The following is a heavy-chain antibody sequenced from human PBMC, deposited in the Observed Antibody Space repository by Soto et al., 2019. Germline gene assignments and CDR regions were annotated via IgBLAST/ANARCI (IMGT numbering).Heavy chain of an antibody. CDR2: MNPNSGNT. D-gene: IGHD3-3*01. CDR1: GYTFTSYD. V-gene: IGHV1-8*01. Sequence: QVPLVQSGAEVKKPGASVKVSCKASGYTFTSYDINWVRQATGQGLEWMGWMNPNSGNTGYAQKFQGRVTMTRNTSISTAYMELSSLRSEDTAVYYCARAGGYDFWSGWVNWFDPWGQGTLVTVSS. J-gene: IGHJ5*02. CDR3: ARAGGYDFWSGWVNWFDP.